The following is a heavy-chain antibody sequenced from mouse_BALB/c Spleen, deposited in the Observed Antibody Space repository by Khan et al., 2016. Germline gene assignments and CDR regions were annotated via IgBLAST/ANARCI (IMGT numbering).Heavy chain of an antibody. CDR1: AFTFSSYG. CDR3: ARMARTIN. V-gene: IGHV5-6-3*01. CDR2: INSNGGST. J-gene: IGHJ2*01. Sequence: EVELVESGGGLVQPGGSLKLSCAASAFTFSSYGMSWVRQTPDKRLELVATINSNGGSTYYPDSVKGRFTIYRDNAKNTLYLQMSSLKSEDTAMYYCARMARTINWGQGTTLTVSS.